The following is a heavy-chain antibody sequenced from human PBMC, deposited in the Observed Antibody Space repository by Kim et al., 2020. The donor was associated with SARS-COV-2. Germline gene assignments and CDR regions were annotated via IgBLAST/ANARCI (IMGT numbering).Heavy chain of an antibody. V-gene: IGHV3-7*01. CDR2: IKEDGSEK. CDR1: GFTFSSYC. J-gene: IGHJ6*01. Sequence: GGSLRLSCAASGFTFSSYCMSWVRQAPGKGLEWVANIKEDGSEKYYVDSVKGRFTISRDNAKNSLYLQMNTLRAEDTAVYYCARNRKLVRGGSCDHGMDAWGQGTTVTVCS. D-gene: IGHD2-15*01. CDR3: ARNRKLVRGGSCDHGMDA.